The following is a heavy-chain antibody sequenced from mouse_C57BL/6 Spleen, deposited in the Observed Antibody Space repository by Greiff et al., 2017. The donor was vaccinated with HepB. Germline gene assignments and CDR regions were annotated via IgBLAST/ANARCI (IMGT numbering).Heavy chain of an antibody. J-gene: IGHJ1*03. CDR1: GYTFTSYG. CDR3: ARRENYYGGGYFDV. Sequence: QVQLQQSGAELARPGASVKLSCKASGYTFTSYGISWVKQRTGQGLEWIGEIYPRSGNTYYNEKFKGKATLTADKSSSTAYMELRSLTSEDSAVYFCARRENYYGGGYFDVWGTGTTVTVSS. V-gene: IGHV1-81*01. D-gene: IGHD1-1*01. CDR2: IYPRSGNT.